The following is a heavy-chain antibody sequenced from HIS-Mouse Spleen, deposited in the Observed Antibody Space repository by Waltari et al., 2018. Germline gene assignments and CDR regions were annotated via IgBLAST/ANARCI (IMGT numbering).Heavy chain of an antibody. CDR2: IYHSGRT. J-gene: IGHJ4*02. V-gene: IGHV4-38-2*02. CDR1: GYSISSGYY. Sequence: QVQLQESGPGLVKPSETLSLTCTVSGYSISSGYYWGWIRQPPGKGLEWIGSIYHSGRTYYNPSRKSRVTISVATSKNQFSLKLSSGTAADTAVYYCARAAAAGQDYWGQGTLVTVSS. D-gene: IGHD6-13*01. CDR3: ARAAAAGQDY.